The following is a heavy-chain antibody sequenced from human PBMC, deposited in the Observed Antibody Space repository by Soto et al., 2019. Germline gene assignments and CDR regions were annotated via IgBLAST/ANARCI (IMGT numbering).Heavy chain of an antibody. Sequence: PGGSLRLSCAASGFIVSSSYMSWVRQAPGKGLEWVSVIYSDGRTYYADSVKGRFTISRDNSKNTLYLQMNSLSAEDTAVYYCGSTNYNPSVKSRDTMTVDTSKNALSLKLSCVTAADTAVYYCARESDSSSWYYSGPTVENYYCYSGMDVWGQGTTVSVSS. CDR1: GFIVSSSY. J-gene: IGHJ6*02. CDR2: IYSDGRT. V-gene: IGHV3-53*01. D-gene: IGHD3-10*01. CDR3: GSTNYNPSVKSRDTMTVDTSKNALSLKLSCVTAADTAVYYCARESDSSSWYYSGPTVENYYCYSGMDV.